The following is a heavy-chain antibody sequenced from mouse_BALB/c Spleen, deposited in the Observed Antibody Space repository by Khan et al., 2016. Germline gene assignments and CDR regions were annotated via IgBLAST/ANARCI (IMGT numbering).Heavy chain of an antibody. D-gene: IGHD2-12*01. V-gene: IGHV7-3*02. CDR1: GFTFTDYY. J-gene: IGHJ4*01. Sequence: EVELVESGGGLVQPGGSLRLSCATAGFTFTDYYMSWVRQPPGKALEWLGFIRNKANGYTTEYSASVKGRFTISRDNSQSILYLQMNTLRAEDSANYYCGRDHDYYAMDYGGQGTSVTVSS. CDR2: IRNKANGYTT. CDR3: GRDHDYYAMDY.